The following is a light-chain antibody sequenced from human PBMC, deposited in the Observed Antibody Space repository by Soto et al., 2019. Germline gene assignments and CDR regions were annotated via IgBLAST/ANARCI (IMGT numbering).Light chain of an antibody. CDR3: SSIAGNYHYLV. CDR2: EVN. CDR1: SSDIGGYNS. Sequence: QSALTRPPSASGSPGQSVTISCTGTSSDIGGYNSVSWYQQHPGKAPRLMIYEVNKRPSGVPDRFSGSKSGYTASLTVSGLQTEDEAFYYCSSIAGNYHYLVFGGGTKLTVL. V-gene: IGLV2-8*01. J-gene: IGLJ3*02.